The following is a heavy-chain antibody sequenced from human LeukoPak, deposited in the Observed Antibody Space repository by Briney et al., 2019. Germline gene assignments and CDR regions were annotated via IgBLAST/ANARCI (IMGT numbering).Heavy chain of an antibody. CDR1: GYTFTGSY. V-gene: IGHV1-2*02. D-gene: IGHD6-19*01. CDR2: INPDSGVT. CDR3: ARDFGSSSAWYEFDY. J-gene: IGHJ4*02. Sequence: ASVKVSCKASGYTFTGSYIHWVRQAPGQGLEWVGWINPDSGVTKYAQNFQGRVTMTRDTSISNASMEMRSLKSDDTAVYYCARDFGSSSAWYEFDYWGQGTLVTVSS.